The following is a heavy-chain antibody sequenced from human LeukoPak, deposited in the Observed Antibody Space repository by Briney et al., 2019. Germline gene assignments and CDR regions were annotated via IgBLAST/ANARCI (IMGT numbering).Heavy chain of an antibody. CDR2: ISYDGSNK. V-gene: IGHV3-30*04. CDR3: AKDTVTTGNFDY. D-gene: IGHD4-17*01. CDR1: GLTFSSYA. Sequence: GGSLRLSCAASGLTFSSYAMHWVRQAPGKGLEWVAVISYDGSNKYYADSVKGRFTISRDNSKNTLYLQMNSLRAEDTAVYYCAKDTVTTGNFDYWGQGTLVTVSS. J-gene: IGHJ4*02.